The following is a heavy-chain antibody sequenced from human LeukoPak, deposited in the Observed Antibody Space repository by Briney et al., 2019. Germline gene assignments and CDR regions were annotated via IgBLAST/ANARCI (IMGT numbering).Heavy chain of an antibody. V-gene: IGHV3-53*01. CDR3: ARAFRAAGTFVY. CDR1: GFTVSSNY. D-gene: IGHD6-13*01. J-gene: IGHJ4*02. Sequence: GGSLRLSCAVSGFTVSSNYMSWVRQAPGKGLEWVSVIYSGGSTYYADSVKGRFTISRDNSKNTLYLQMNSLRAEDTAVYYCARAFRAAGTFVYWGQGTLVTVSS. CDR2: IYSGGST.